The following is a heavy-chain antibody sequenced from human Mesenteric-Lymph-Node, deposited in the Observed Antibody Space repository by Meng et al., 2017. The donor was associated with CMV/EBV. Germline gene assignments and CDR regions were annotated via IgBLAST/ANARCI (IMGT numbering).Heavy chain of an antibody. D-gene: IGHD3-22*01. V-gene: IGHV1-18*01. CDR3: ARHYDSSGYYHFDY. CDR1: GYTFNTYG. Sequence: SGYTFNTYGIGWVRQAPGQGLEWMGWISAYNGNTNYAQNVQGRVTMTTDTSTTTAYMELRSLRSDDTAMYYCARHYDSSGYYHFDYWGQGTLVTVSS. CDR2: ISAYNGNT. J-gene: IGHJ4*02.